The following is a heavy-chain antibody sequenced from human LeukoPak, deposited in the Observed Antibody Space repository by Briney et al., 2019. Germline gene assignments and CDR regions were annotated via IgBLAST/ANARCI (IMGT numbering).Heavy chain of an antibody. CDR2: ISGSGGNT. Sequence: GGSLRLSCAASGFTFSSYAMSWVRQAPGKGLEWVSAISGSGGNTYYADSVKGRFTISRDNSKNTLYLQMNSLRAEDTAVYYCAKDRASYYGSGSYYEFVYWGQGTLVTVSS. CDR1: GFTFSSYA. D-gene: IGHD3-10*01. V-gene: IGHV3-23*01. CDR3: AKDRASYYGSGSYYEFVY. J-gene: IGHJ4*02.